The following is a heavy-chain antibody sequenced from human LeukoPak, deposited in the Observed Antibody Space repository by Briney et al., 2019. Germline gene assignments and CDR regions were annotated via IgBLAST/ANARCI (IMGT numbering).Heavy chain of an antibody. D-gene: IGHD3-10*01. Sequence: GGSLRLSCAASGFTVSINYMSWVRQAPGKGLEWVSVIYSGGSTYYADSVKGRFTISRDDSENTLYLQMDSLRAEDTAVYYCATGYYFGSGSYGYLDYWGQGTLVTVSS. CDR2: IYSGGST. J-gene: IGHJ4*02. V-gene: IGHV3-66*01. CDR1: GFTVSINY. CDR3: ATGYYFGSGSYGYLDY.